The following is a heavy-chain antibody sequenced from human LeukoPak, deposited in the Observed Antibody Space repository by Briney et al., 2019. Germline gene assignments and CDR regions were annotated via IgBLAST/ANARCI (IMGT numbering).Heavy chain of an antibody. V-gene: IGHV3-23*01. D-gene: IGHD3-10*01. CDR2: ISGSVGST. CDR1: GFTFTSYA. CDR3: AKDLYGSGSYYFDY. Sequence: PGGSLRLSCAASGFTFTSYAMSWVRHAQGKGLEWVSAISGSVGSTYYADSVKGRFTISRDNSKNTLYMQMNSLRAEDTAVYYCAKDLYGSGSYYFDYCGQGTLVTVSS. J-gene: IGHJ4*02.